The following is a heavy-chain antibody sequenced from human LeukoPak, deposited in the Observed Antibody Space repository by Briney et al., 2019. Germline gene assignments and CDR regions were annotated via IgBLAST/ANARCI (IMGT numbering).Heavy chain of an antibody. CDR1: GFTVSSNY. CDR2: IYSGGST. V-gene: IGHV3-53*01. CDR3: ARAEYSSLPGAFDI. Sequence: PGGSLRLSCAASGFTVSSNYMSWVRQAPGKGLEWVSVIYSGGSTYYADSVKGRFTISRDNSKNTLYLQMNSLRAEDTAVYYCARAEYSSLPGAFDIWGQGTMVTVSS. D-gene: IGHD6-6*01. J-gene: IGHJ3*02.